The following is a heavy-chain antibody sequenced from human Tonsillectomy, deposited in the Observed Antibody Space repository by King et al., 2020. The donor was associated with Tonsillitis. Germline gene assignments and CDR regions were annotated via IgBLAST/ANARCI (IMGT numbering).Heavy chain of an antibody. CDR1: GFTFSDYY. CDR2: ISSSGSSI. J-gene: IGHJ3*02. V-gene: IGHV3-11*01. Sequence: VQLVESGGGLGKPGGTLRLSCVASGFTFSDYYMSWIRRAPGKGLEWVSYISSSGSSIYYADSVKGRLTISRENAKNSRYLQMNSLRAEDTAVYYWARDASPYGDYALGAFDIWGQGTMVTVSS. CDR3: ARDASPYGDYALGAFDI. D-gene: IGHD4-17*01.